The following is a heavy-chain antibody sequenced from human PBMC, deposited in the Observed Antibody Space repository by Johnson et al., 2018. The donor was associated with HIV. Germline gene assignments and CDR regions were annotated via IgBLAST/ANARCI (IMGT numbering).Heavy chain of an antibody. CDR2: VNSGGTT. CDR1: GFTVSSNY. J-gene: IGHJ3*02. CDR3: ARACRDCYTCDAFGI. D-gene: IGHD5-24*01. V-gene: IGHV3-66*01. Sequence: AQLLESGGGVVQPGRSLRLSCAASGFTVSSNYMSWVRQAPGKGLEWVSVVNSGGTTYYAGSVRGRFTVSRDNSKNTFFLQMNSLRAEDRAVFYCARACRDCYTCDAFGIWGQGQMVTVSS.